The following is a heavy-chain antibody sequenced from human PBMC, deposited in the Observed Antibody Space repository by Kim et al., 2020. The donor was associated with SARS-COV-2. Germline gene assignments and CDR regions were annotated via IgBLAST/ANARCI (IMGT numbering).Heavy chain of an antibody. Sequence: GGSLRLSCAASGFPFGNTDMSWVRQTPGRGLQWVSTISTTGGSTFYADSVKGRFTISRDNSKNTLSLKMNGLRADDTAVYYCAKNSGIYFWGQGVLVTVSS. CDR2: ISTTGGST. V-gene: IGHV3-23*01. D-gene: IGHD1-26*01. CDR1: GFPFGNTD. J-gene: IGHJ4*02. CDR3: AKNSGIYF.